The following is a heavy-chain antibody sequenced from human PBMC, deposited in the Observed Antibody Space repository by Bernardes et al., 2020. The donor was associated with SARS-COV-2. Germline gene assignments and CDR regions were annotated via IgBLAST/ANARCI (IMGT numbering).Heavy chain of an antibody. V-gene: IGHV4-34*01. CDR3: ARGLPLYNNFWNGYYYLDF. Sequence: SETLSLTCTVSGGSFIGHYWTWIRQPPGKGPEWIGDINHSGNINYNPTLKRRVTISIDTSRTQFSLKLSSITAADTALYYCARGLPLYNNFWNGYYYLDFWGQGTPVTVSS. CDR2: INHSGNI. D-gene: IGHD3-3*01. J-gene: IGHJ4*02. CDR1: GGSFIGHY.